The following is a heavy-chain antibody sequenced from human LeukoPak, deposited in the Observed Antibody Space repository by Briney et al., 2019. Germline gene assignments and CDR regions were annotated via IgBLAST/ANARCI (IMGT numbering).Heavy chain of an antibody. CDR2: ISSSGAYI. Sequence: GGSLRLSCAASGFTFSRFTINGVRQAPGKGLEWVSSISSSGAYIYYTDSMEGQFTISRDNAKNSLSLQMDSLRAEDTAIYYCAREGGRGSSNLDYFDYWGQGMLVTVSS. V-gene: IGHV3-21*01. CDR1: GFTFSRFT. CDR3: AREGGRGSSNLDYFDY. J-gene: IGHJ4*02. D-gene: IGHD2-15*01.